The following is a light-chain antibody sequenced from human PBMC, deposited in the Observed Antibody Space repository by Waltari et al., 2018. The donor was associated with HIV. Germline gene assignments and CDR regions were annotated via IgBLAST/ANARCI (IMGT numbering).Light chain of an antibody. CDR3: SSYTSTSTGV. J-gene: IGLJ1*01. CDR1: SSDVGGYNY. Sequence: QSALTQPASVSGSPGQSITISCTGTSSDVGGYNYVSWYQQHPGKAPKFMIYEVSNRPSGVSKRFSGTKSGNTASLTISGRQAEDDADYYCSSYTSTSTGVFGTGTKVTVL. V-gene: IGLV2-14*01. CDR2: EVS.